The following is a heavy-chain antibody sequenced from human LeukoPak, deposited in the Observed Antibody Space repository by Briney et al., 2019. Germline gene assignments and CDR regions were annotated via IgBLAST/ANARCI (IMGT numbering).Heavy chain of an antibody. CDR3: ARESISGHRDFDY. CDR1: GFTFSSYS. CDR2: ISSGSRTI. D-gene: IGHD1-26*01. V-gene: IGHV3-48*01. Sequence: GGSLRLSCAASGFTFSSYSMNWVLQAPGKGLEWVSYISSGSRTIYYADSVKGRFTMSRDNAKNSLYLQMNSLRAEDTAVYYCARESISGHRDFDYWGQGALVTVSS. J-gene: IGHJ4*02.